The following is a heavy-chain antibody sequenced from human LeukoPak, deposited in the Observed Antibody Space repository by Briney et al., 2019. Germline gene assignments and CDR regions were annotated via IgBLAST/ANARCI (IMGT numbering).Heavy chain of an antibody. D-gene: IGHD3-22*01. CDR2: ITTNGRSI. CDR1: GFTFSSYE. CDR3: ARAKYDSSGYYYSGFDI. J-gene: IGHJ3*02. Sequence: GGSLRLSCAASGFTFSSYEMHWVRQAPGKGLEWVSYITTNGRSIYYADSVKGRFTMSRDNAKKSLYLQMNSLRAEDTAVYYCARAKYDSSGYYYSGFDIWGQGTLVTVSS. V-gene: IGHV3-48*03.